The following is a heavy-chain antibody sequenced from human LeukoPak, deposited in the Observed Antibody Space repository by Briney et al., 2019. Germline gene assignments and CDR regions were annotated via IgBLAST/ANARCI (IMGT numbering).Heavy chain of an antibody. Sequence: SETLSLTCNVSGSSIYNTACYWGRIRQPPGKGLEWIGTIFYSGTTYYNPSLRSRVTISVDTSKNQFSLMLRSVTAADTAVYYCARGSDDSRGFQKGGFDYWGQGALVSVSS. D-gene: IGHD3-16*01. CDR2: IFYSGTT. CDR1: GSSIYNTACY. CDR3: ARGSDDSRGFQKGGFDY. J-gene: IGHJ4*02. V-gene: IGHV4-39*01.